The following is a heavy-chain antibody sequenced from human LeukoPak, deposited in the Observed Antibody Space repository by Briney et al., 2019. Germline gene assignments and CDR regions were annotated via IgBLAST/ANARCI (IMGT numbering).Heavy chain of an antibody. D-gene: IGHD3-22*01. CDR2: MYLSGTT. Sequence: PSGTLSLTCTVSGDSINSLDLWSWVRQPPGKGLEWIGEMYLSGTTHSNPSVKSRVIISIGKSKNQFFLNLSSVTAADTAVYYCAGLVGRYSSGLYYYYFDYWGQGTLVTVSS. J-gene: IGHJ4*02. CDR1: GDSINSLDL. CDR3: AGLVGRYSSGLYYYYFDY. V-gene: IGHV4-4*02.